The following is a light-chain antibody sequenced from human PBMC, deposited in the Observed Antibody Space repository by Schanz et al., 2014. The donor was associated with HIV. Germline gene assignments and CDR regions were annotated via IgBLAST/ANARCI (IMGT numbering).Light chain of an antibody. CDR1: QSVSSSY. Sequence: ELVLTQSPVILSLSPGESAALSCRASQSVSSSYLSWYQQKPGQAPRLLIYGASTRATGIPARFSGSGSGTDFTLTISGLEPEDFAVYYCQQFGISPPWTFGQGTKVEI. CDR2: GAS. CDR3: QQFGISPPWT. V-gene: IGKV3-20*01. J-gene: IGKJ1*01.